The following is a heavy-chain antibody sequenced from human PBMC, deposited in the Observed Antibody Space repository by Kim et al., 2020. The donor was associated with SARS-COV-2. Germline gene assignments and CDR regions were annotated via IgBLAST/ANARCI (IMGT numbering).Heavy chain of an antibody. V-gene: IGHV1-69*02. CDR3: ATNHYYDSSGYYNWFDP. J-gene: IGHJ5*02. CDR2: IIPILGIA. Sequence: SVKVSCKASGYTFSSYTINWVRQAPGQGLEWMGWIIPILGIANYEQKFQGRVTITADKSTSTAYMELSSLRSEDTAVYYCATNHYYDSSGYYNWFDPWGQGTLVTVSS. D-gene: IGHD3-22*01. CDR1: GYTFSSYT.